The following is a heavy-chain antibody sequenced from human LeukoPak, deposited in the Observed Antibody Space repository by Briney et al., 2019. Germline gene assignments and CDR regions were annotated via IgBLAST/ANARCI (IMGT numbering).Heavy chain of an antibody. Sequence: PSGTLSLTCAVSGGSISSYYWSWIRQPAGKGLEWIGRIYTSGSTNYNPSLKSRVTMSVDTSKSQCTLKLSSVTAADTAVYYCARVGDYALKDWGQGTLVTVSS. V-gene: IGHV4-4*07. CDR1: GGSISSYY. D-gene: IGHD3-16*01. J-gene: IGHJ4*02. CDR2: IYTSGST. CDR3: ARVGDYALKD.